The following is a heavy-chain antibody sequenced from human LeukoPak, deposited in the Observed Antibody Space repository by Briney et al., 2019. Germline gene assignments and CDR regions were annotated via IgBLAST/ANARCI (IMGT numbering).Heavy chain of an antibody. CDR1: VGTFSIYA. D-gene: IGHD2-2*01. Sequence: SVKVSCKASVGTFSIYASSWVRQAPGQGLEWMGGIIPIFGTANYAQKFQGRVTITADESTSTAYMELSSLRSEDTAVYYCARSHCSSTSCYFSGFDPWGQGTLVTVSS. J-gene: IGHJ5*02. CDR3: ARSHCSSTSCYFSGFDP. CDR2: IIPIFGTA. V-gene: IGHV1-69*13.